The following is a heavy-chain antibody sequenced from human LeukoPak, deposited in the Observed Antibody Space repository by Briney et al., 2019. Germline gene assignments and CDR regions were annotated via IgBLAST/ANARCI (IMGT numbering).Heavy chain of an antibody. CDR1: GGSISSGSYY. V-gene: IGHV4-61*02. CDR2: IYTSGST. D-gene: IGHD3-22*01. J-gene: IGHJ4*02. Sequence: SQTLSLTCTVSGGSISSGSYYWSWIRQPAGKGLEWIGRIYTSGSTNYNPSLKSRVTISVDTSKNQFSLKLSSVTAADTAVYYCARRSSGYSPVQDWGQGTLVTVSS. CDR3: ARRSSGYSPVQD.